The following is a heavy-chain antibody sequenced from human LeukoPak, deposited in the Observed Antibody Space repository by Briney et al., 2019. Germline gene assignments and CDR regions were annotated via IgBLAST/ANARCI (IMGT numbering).Heavy chain of an antibody. CDR1: GFTFSPYS. J-gene: IGHJ4*02. CDR3: ARVRGNSYGYVDY. V-gene: IGHV3-48*01. CDR2: VSGSGSPI. D-gene: IGHD5-18*01. Sequence: PGGSLRLSCAASGFTFSPYSMNWVHQAPGKGLEWVSFVSGSGSPIYYADSVKGRFTISRGNARNSLYLQMNSLRAEDTAVYYCARVRGNSYGYVDYWGQGTLVTVSS.